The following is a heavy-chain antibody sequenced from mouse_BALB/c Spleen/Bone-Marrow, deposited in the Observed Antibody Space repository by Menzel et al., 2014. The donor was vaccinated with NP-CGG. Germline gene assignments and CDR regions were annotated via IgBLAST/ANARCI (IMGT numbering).Heavy chain of an antibody. Sequence: VRLQQSGAELVKPGASVKLSCTASGFNIKDTYMHWVKQRPEQGLEWIGRIDPANGNTKYDPKFQGKATITADTSSNTAYLQLSSLTSEDTAVYYCAGGWLPSYAMDYWGQGTSVTVSS. V-gene: IGHV14-3*02. D-gene: IGHD2-2*01. J-gene: IGHJ4*01. CDR3: AGGWLPSYAMDY. CDR1: GFNIKDTY. CDR2: IDPANGNT.